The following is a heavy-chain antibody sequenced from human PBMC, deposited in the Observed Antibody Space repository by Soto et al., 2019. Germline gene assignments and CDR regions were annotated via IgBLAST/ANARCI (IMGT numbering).Heavy chain of an antibody. CDR2: ISYDGSNK. Sequence: GGSLRLSCAASGFTFSSYGMHWVRQVPGKGLEWVAVISYDGSNKYYADSVKGRFTISRDNSKNTLYLQMNSLRAEDTAVYYCAYGMTTETPLDYWGQGTLVTVSS. CDR3: AYGMTTETPLDY. D-gene: IGHD4-17*01. CDR1: GFTFSSYG. V-gene: IGHV3-30*03. J-gene: IGHJ4*02.